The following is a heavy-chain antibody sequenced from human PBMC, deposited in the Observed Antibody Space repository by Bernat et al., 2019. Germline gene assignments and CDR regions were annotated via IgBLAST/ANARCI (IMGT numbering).Heavy chain of an antibody. D-gene: IGHD3/OR15-3a*01. V-gene: IGHV3-7*03. Sequence: EVQLVESGGGLVQPGGSLRLSCAASGFTFSYYWMSWVRQAPGKGLEWVANIKHDGSEKYYVDSVKGRFTISRDNAKNSLYLQMNSLRAEDTAVYYCAGVSAGLVNGVDYWGQGTLVTVSS. CDR3: AGVSAGLVNGVDY. CDR1: GFTFSYYW. J-gene: IGHJ4*02. CDR2: IKHDGSEK.